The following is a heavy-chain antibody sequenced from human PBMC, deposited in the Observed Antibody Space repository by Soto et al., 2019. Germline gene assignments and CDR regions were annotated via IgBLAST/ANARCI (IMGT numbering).Heavy chain of an antibody. CDR3: ARVQWLVPDY. J-gene: IGHJ4*02. V-gene: IGHV4-34*01. CDR2: LNHSGST. D-gene: IGHD6-19*01. Sequence: QVQLQQWGAGLLKPSETLSLTCAVYGGSFSGYYWSWIRQPPGKGLEWIGELNHSGSTNYNPSLKSRVTISVDTSKNQFALKLSSVTAADTAVYYCARVQWLVPDYWGQGTLVTVSS. CDR1: GGSFSGYY.